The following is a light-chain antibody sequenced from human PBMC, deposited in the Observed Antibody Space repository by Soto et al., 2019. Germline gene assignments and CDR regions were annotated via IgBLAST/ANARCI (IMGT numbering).Light chain of an antibody. J-gene: IGKJ1*01. CDR1: QSVSSY. V-gene: IGKV3-11*01. Sequence: ENVLTQSPGTLSLSPGERATLSCRASQSVSSYLAWYQQRPGQAPRLLIYDASNRATGIPARFSGSGSGTDFTLTISSLEPEDFAVYYCKQRSNWPRTFGQGTKVDIK. CDR2: DAS. CDR3: KQRSNWPRT.